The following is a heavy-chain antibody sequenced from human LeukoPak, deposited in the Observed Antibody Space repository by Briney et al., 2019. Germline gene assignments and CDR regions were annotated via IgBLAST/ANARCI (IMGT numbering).Heavy chain of an antibody. CDR1: GFTFDNND. CDR3: VRQPDSARYGFDY. D-gene: IGHD1-14*01. CDR2: IGSAGYT. V-gene: IGHV3-13*01. Sequence: GGSLRLSCEVSGFTFDNNDMHWVRQSTGKGLEWVSAIGSAGYTYYAESVRGRFTITRDTAKQSLYLQMNILRVEDTAVYHCVRQPDSARYGFDYWGRGTQVTVSS. J-gene: IGHJ4*02.